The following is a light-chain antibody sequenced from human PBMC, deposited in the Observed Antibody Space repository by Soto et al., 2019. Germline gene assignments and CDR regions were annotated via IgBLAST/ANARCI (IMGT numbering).Light chain of an antibody. CDR2: EVS. J-gene: IGLJ1*01. V-gene: IGLV2-14*02. CDR3: SSYTTSSAHYV. CDR1: SSDVGSYNL. Sequence: QSALTQPASVSGSPGQSITISCTGTSSDVGSYNLVSWYQQHPGKAPKLMIFEVSNRPSGVSSRFSGSKSGNSASLTISGLQAEDEADYFCSSYTTSSAHYVFGTVTKVTVL.